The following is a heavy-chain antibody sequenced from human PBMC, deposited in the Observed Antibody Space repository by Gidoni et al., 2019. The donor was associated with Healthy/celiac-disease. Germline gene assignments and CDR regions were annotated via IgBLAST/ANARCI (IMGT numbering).Heavy chain of an antibody. V-gene: IGHV3-48*01. Sequence: EVQLVESGGGLLQPGGSLRVSCAASGFTFSRNSMTWVRQAPGKGLEWVSYSSSSSSAIYYADSVKGRFTISRDNAKNSLYLQMNSLRAEDTAVYYCAREGGRWGQGTLVTVSS. CDR3: AREGGR. J-gene: IGHJ4*02. CDR1: GFTFSRNS. CDR2: SSSSSSAI.